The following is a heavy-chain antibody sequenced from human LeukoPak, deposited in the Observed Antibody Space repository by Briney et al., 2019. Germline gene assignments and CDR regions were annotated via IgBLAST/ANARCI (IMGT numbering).Heavy chain of an antibody. CDR2: INHSGST. Sequence: SETLSLTCAVYGGSFSGYYWSWIRQPPGKGLEWIGEINHSGSTNYNPSLKSRVTISVDTSKNQFTLKLSSVTAADTAVYYCARQHSGDDAFDIWGQGTMVTVSS. D-gene: IGHD3-10*01. CDR1: GGSFSGYY. V-gene: IGHV4-34*01. CDR3: ARQHSGDDAFDI. J-gene: IGHJ3*02.